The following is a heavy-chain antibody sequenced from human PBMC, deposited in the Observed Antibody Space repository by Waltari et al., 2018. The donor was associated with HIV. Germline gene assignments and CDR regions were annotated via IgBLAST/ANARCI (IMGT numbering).Heavy chain of an antibody. Sequence: EVQLVQSGEEVKKSGESLKISCTGSGYSFNNYWIGWVRQMPGKGLEWMGFIDPGDSDTRYSPSFRGQVTISVDRSISTAYLQWSGLKASDTATYYCARQQGLGTNPPGVVDFDYWGQGTLVTVSS. J-gene: IGHJ4*02. CDR2: IDPGDSDT. D-gene: IGHD2-15*01. CDR3: ARQQGLGTNPPGVVDFDY. CDR1: GYSFNNYW. V-gene: IGHV5-51*01.